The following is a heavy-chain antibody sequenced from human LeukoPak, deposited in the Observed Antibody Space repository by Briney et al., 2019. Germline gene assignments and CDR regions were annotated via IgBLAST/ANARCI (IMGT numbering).Heavy chain of an antibody. Sequence: GGSLRLSCAASGYTFTSYGISWVRQAPGQGLEWMGWISAYNGNTNYAQKLQGRVTMTTDTSTSTAYMELRSLRSDDTAVYYCARVPTFDYWGQGTLVTVSS. D-gene: IGHD2-2*01. V-gene: IGHV1-18*01. J-gene: IGHJ4*02. CDR1: GYTFTSYG. CDR3: ARVPTFDY. CDR2: ISAYNGNT.